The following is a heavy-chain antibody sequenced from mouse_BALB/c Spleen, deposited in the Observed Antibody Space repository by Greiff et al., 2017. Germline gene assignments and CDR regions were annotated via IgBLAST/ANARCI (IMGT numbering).Heavy chain of an antibody. CDR2: IYPSDSYT. CDR3: TRWGYDYDVGVWFAY. J-gene: IGHJ3*01. V-gene: IGHV1-69*02. D-gene: IGHD2-4*01. CDR1: GYTFTSYW. Sequence: QVQLKQPGAELVRPGASVKLSCKASGYTFTSYWINWVKQRPGQGLEWIGNIYPSDSYTNYNQKFKDKATLTVDKSSSTAYMQLSSPTSEDSAVYYCTRWGYDYDVGVWFAYWGQGTLVTVSA.